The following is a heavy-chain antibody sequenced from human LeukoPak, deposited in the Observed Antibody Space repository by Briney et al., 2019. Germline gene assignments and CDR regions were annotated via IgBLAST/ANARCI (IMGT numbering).Heavy chain of an antibody. CDR3: ARDREGLRLDY. J-gene: IGHJ4*02. V-gene: IGHV4-31*03. CDR2: IYYSGST. Sequence: SETLSLTCTVSGGSISSGGYYWSWIRQHPGKGLEWIGYIYYSGSTYYNPSLKSRVTISVDTSKNQSSLKLSSVTAADTAVYYCARDREGLRLDYWGQGTLVTVSS. D-gene: IGHD4-17*01. CDR1: GGSISSGGYY.